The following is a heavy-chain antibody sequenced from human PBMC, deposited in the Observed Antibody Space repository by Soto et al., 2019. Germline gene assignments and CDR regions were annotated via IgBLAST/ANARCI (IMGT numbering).Heavy chain of an antibody. J-gene: IGHJ4*02. D-gene: IGHD1-26*01. CDR2: IKQDGSAK. Sequence: EVQLVESGGGLVQPGGSLRLSCAGSGFTFSSDWMSWVRQTPEKGLEWVAKIKQDGSAKSYVDSVNGRFTISSDNARNSLSLQMASLRAEDTAVSYCVRAHRGATGYEYYCDYGGQGTLVTVSS. CDR3: VRAHRGATGYEYYCDY. CDR1: GFTFSSDW. V-gene: IGHV3-7*03.